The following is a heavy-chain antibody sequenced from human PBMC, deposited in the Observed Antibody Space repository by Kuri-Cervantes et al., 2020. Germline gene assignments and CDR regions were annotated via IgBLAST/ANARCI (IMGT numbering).Heavy chain of an antibody. D-gene: IGHD2-2*02. V-gene: IGHV3-21*01. Sequence: GGSLRLSCAASGFTFSSYSMNWVRQAPGKGLEWVSSISSSSSYIYYADSVKGRFTISRDNAKNSLYLQMNSLRDEDTAVYYCARGRYCSSTSCYIYYYYGMDVWGQGTTVTVSS. CDR2: ISSSSSYI. J-gene: IGHJ6*02. CDR1: GFTFSSYS. CDR3: ARGRYCSSTSCYIYYYYGMDV.